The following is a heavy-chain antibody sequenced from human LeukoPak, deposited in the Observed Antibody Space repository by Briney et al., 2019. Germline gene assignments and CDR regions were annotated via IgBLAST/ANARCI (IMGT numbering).Heavy chain of an antibody. CDR3: ARLGSSWNYQDNWFDP. CDR2: IYHSGST. D-gene: IGHD6-13*01. V-gene: IGHV4-38-2*02. J-gene: IGHJ5*02. Sequence: SETLSLTCTVSAYSISSGFYWGWIRQPPGKGLEWIGSIYHSGSTNYNPSLKSRVTISVDTSKNQFSLKLSSVTAADTAVYYCARLGSSWNYQDNWFDPWGQGTLVTVSS. CDR1: AYSISSGFY.